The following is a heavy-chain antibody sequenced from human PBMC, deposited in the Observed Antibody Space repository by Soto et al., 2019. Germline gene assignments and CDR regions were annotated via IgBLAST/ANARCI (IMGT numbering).Heavy chain of an antibody. CDR1: GYTLTYLS. CDR2: FDPEDGET. J-gene: IGHJ6*03. D-gene: IGHD2-15*01. Sequence: ASVKVSCRVSGYTLTYLSMHWVRQAPGKGLEWMGGFDPEDGETIYAQKFQGRVTMTEDTSTDTAYMELSSLRSEDTAVYYCATTVRNVVVVAATRGHYYYMDVWGKGTTVTVSS. CDR3: ATTVRNVVVVAATRGHYYYMDV. V-gene: IGHV1-24*01.